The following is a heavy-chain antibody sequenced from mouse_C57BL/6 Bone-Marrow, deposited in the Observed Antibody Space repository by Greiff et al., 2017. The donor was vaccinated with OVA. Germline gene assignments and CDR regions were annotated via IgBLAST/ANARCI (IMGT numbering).Heavy chain of an antibody. Sequence: QVQLQQPGAELVKPGASVKLSCKASGYTFTSYWMHWVKQRPGQGLEWIGMIHPNSGSTNYNEKFKSKATLTVDKSSSTAYMQLSSLTSVDSAVYYCASWDRLRRVYWYFEVWGTGTTVTVSS. D-gene: IGHD2-2*01. CDR3: ASWDRLRRVYWYFEV. J-gene: IGHJ1*03. V-gene: IGHV1-64*01. CDR2: IHPNSGST. CDR1: GYTFTSYW.